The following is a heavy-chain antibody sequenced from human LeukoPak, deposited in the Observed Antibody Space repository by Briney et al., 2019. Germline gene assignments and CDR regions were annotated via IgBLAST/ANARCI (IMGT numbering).Heavy chain of an antibody. Sequence: GGSLRLSCAASGFTFSSYAMHWVRQAPGKGLEWVAIISYDGSNKYYAESVKGRFTISRDNSKNTLYLQMNSLRAEDTAVYYCAKEEEDVGGHYMDVWGKGTTVTVSS. J-gene: IGHJ6*03. D-gene: IGHD2-15*01. V-gene: IGHV3-30*04. CDR2: ISYDGSNK. CDR3: AKEEEDVGGHYMDV. CDR1: GFTFSSYA.